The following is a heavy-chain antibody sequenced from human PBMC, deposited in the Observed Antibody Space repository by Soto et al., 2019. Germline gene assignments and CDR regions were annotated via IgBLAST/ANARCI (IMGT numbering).Heavy chain of an antibody. D-gene: IGHD6-19*01. Sequence: GGSLRLSCAASGFTFSSYGMHWVRQAPGKGLEWVAVISYDGSNKYYADSVKGRFTISRDNSKNTLYLQMNSLRAEDTAVYYCAKDLGVAVADPGMDVWGQGTTVTVSS. CDR2: ISYDGSNK. J-gene: IGHJ6*02. CDR3: AKDLGVAVADPGMDV. CDR1: GFTFSSYG. V-gene: IGHV3-30*18.